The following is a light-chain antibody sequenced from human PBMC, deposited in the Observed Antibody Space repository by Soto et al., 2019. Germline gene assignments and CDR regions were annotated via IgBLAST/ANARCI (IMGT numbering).Light chain of an antibody. CDR1: LRVSSSY. CDR2: GAS. CDR3: QQYGSSIFT. J-gene: IGKJ3*01. V-gene: IGKV3-20*01. Sequence: EIVLTQSPGTLSLSPGERATLSCRASLRVSSSYLAWYQQKPGQAPRLLIYGASSRATGIPDRFSGSGSGTDFTLTISRLEPEDFAVYYCQQYGSSIFTFGSGTKVDIK.